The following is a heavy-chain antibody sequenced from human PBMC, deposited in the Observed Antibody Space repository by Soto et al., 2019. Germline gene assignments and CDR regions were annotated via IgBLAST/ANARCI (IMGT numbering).Heavy chain of an antibody. Sequence: QVQLVQSGAEVKKPGASVKVSCKASGYTFTSYDINWVRQATGQGLEWMRWMNPNSGNTGYAQKVQGRVTMTRNTSISKAYMELSSLSSEDRAVYYWPRVRGSAHYFDCWGQGTLVTVSS. CDR1: GYTFTSYD. V-gene: IGHV1-8*01. CDR3: PRVRGSAHYFDC. CDR2: MNPNSGNT. J-gene: IGHJ4*02.